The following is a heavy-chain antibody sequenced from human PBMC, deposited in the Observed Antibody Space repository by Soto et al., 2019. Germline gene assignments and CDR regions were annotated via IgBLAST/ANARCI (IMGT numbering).Heavy chain of an antibody. CDR3: ARQILGYCSSTSCYNLGDAFDI. V-gene: IGHV4-39*01. J-gene: IGHJ3*02. Sequence: SETLSLTCTVSGGSISSSSYYWGWIRQPPGKGLEWIGSIYYSGSTYYNPSLKSRVTISVDTSKNQFSLKLSSVTAADTAVYYCARQILGYCSSTSCYNLGDAFDIWGQGTMVTVSS. D-gene: IGHD2-2*02. CDR1: GGSISSSSYY. CDR2: IYYSGST.